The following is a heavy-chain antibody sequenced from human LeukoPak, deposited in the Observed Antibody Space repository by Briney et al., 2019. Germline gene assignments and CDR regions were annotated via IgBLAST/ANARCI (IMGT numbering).Heavy chain of an antibody. CDR2: IRYDGSNK. CDR1: GFTFSSYG. Sequence: GGSLRLSCAASGFTFSSYGMHWVRQAPGKGLEWVALIRYDGSNKYYADSVKGRFTISRDNSKNTLYLQMNSLRAEDTAVYYCASFLSARTIDYWGQGTLVTVSS. V-gene: IGHV3-30*02. J-gene: IGHJ4*02. D-gene: IGHD6-25*01. CDR3: ASFLSARTIDY.